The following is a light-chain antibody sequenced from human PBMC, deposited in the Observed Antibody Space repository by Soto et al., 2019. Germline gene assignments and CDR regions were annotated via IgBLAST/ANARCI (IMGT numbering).Light chain of an antibody. CDR2: AAT. J-gene: IGKJ2*01. Sequence: IQMTQSPSSLSASVGDRVTITCRASQSISGYLNWFQQKPGKAPKLLIYAATNLQSGVPSRFSGSGSGTDFTLTISSLQPEYSGTYYCQQSFSSLYTFGQGTKLEIK. V-gene: IGKV1-39*01. CDR3: QQSFSSLYT. CDR1: QSISGY.